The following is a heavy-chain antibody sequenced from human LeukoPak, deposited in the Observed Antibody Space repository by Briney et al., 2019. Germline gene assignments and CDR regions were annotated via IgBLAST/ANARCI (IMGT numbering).Heavy chain of an antibody. CDR1: GGSFSGYY. J-gene: IGHJ5*02. Sequence: PSETLSLTCAVYGGSFSGYYWSWICQPPGKGLAWIGEINHSGSTNYNPSLKSRVTISVDTSKNQFSLKLSSVAAADTAVYYCARGALLGSSGYLRTWFDPWGQGTLVTVSS. D-gene: IGHD3-22*01. CDR2: INHSGST. V-gene: IGHV4-34*01. CDR3: ARGALLGSSGYLRTWFDP.